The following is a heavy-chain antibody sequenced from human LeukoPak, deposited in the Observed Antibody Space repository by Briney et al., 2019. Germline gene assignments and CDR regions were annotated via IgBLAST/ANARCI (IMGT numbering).Heavy chain of an antibody. CDR2: INHSGST. D-gene: IGHD3-22*01. CDR1: GGSFSGYY. J-gene: IGHJ4*02. V-gene: IGHV4-34*01. CDR3: ASVHYYDSSGYY. Sequence: PSETLSLTCAVYGGSFSGYYWSWIRQPPGKGLEWIGEINHSGSTNYNPSLKSRVTISVDTSKNQFSLKLSSVTAADTAVYYCASVHYYDSSGYYWGQGTLVTVSS.